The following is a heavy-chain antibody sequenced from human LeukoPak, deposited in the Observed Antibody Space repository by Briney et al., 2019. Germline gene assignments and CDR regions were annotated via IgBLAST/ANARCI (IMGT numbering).Heavy chain of an antibody. CDR3: ARLEYGILTGYYNRACWFDP. J-gene: IGHJ5*02. V-gene: IGHV4-59*08. D-gene: IGHD3-9*01. CDR2: IYYSGVT. Sequence: SETLSLTCTVSGGSIRSYYWSWIRQPPGKGLEWIGYIYYSGVTNYNPSLKSRVTISVDTSKNQFSLKLSSVTAADTAVYYCARLEYGILTGYYNRACWFDPWGQGTLVTVSS. CDR1: GGSIRSYY.